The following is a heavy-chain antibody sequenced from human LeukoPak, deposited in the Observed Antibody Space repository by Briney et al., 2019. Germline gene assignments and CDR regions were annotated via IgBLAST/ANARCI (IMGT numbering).Heavy chain of an antibody. J-gene: IGHJ4*02. V-gene: IGHV1-69*06. CDR3: ASGRNFNSGYYYFDY. CDR2: IIPIFGTA. CDR1: GGTFSSYA. Sequence: GASVKVSCKASGGTFSSYAISWVRQAPGQGLEWMGGIIPIFGTANYAQKFQGRVTITADKSTSTAYMELSSLRSEDTAVYYCASGRNFNSGYYYFDYWGQGTLVTVSS. D-gene: IGHD3-22*01.